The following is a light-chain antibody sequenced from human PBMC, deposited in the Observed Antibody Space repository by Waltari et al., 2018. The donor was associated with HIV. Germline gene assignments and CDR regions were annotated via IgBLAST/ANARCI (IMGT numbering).Light chain of an antibody. CDR1: SSDVGSYNL. J-gene: IGLJ3*02. V-gene: IGLV2-23*02. Sequence: QSALAQPASVSGSPGQSITISCTGTSSDVGSYNLVSWYQQHPGKAPKRMIYEVTKRPSGGSNRFSGSKSGNTASRTIAGLQAEDEADYYGCSYAGSSTSVFGGGTKLTVL. CDR2: EVT. CDR3: CSYAGSSTSV.